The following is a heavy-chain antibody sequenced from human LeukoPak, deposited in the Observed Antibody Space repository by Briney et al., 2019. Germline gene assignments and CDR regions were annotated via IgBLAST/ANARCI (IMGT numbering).Heavy chain of an antibody. CDR2: ISYDGSNK. D-gene: IGHD6-19*01. Sequence: GGSLRLSCAASGFTFSSYGMHWVRQAPGKGLEWVAAISYDGSNKYYADSVKGRFTISRDNSKNTLYLQMNSLRAEDTAVYYCAREIDSGIAVAGTPGAYYYYGMDVWGQGTTVTVSS. V-gene: IGHV3-30*19. CDR3: AREIDSGIAVAGTPGAYYYYGMDV. CDR1: GFTFSSYG. J-gene: IGHJ6*02.